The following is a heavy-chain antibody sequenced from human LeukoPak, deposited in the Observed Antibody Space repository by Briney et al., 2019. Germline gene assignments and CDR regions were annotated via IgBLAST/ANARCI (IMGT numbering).Heavy chain of an antibody. D-gene: IGHD3-22*01. CDR2: IYPTTGGT. CDR1: GYTFTGYY. CDR3: ARGGQYVLHYDSSGYPPRGH. V-gene: IGHV1-2*02. Sequence: GASVKVSCKASGYTFTGYYLHWVRQAPGQGLEWMGWIYPTTGGTSYAQKFQGRVTMTRNTSISTAYMELIGLRSDDTAVYYCARGGQYVLHYDSSGYPPRGHWGQGTLVTVSS. J-gene: IGHJ4*02.